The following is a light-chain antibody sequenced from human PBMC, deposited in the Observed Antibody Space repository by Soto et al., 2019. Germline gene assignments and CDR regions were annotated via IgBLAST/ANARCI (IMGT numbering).Light chain of an antibody. V-gene: IGKV3-15*01. CDR3: QQYNNWRT. CDR1: QSVSSSY. Sequence: EIVLTQSPGTLSLSPGERATLSCRASQSVSSSYLAWYQQKPGQAPRLLIYGASTRATRIPARFSGSGSGTEFTLTISSLQSEDFAVYYCQQYNNWRTFGQGTKVDI. CDR2: GAS. J-gene: IGKJ1*01.